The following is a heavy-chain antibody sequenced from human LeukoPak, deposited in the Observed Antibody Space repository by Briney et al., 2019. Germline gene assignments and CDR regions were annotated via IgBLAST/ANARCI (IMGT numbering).Heavy chain of an antibody. Sequence: SETLSLTCSVSGGSISSHYWGWIRQPPGKGLEFIGYAYYSGSTDYNPSLKSRVTISIDTSKNHFSLNLNSVTAADTAVYYCARGSRPWSGDFDYWGQGTLVTVSS. J-gene: IGHJ4*02. CDR3: ARGSRPWSGDFDY. V-gene: IGHV4-59*11. CDR2: AYYSGST. CDR1: GGSISSHY. D-gene: IGHD1-26*01.